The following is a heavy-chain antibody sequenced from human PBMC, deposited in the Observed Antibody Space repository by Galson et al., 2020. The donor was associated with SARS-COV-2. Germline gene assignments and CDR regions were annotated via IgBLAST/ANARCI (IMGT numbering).Heavy chain of an antibody. CDR2: LNPNSGNT. J-gene: IGHJ4*02. V-gene: IGHV1-8*01. Sequence: ASVKVSCKASGYTFTSYDINWVRQATGQGLEWMGWLNPNSGNTGYAQKFQGSVTMTRNTSISTAYMELSSLRSEDTAVYYCARGVKRITMIVVVPIRQYYFDYWGQGTLVTVSS. CDR3: ARGVKRITMIVVVPIRQYYFDY. CDR1: GYTFTSYD. D-gene: IGHD3-22*01.